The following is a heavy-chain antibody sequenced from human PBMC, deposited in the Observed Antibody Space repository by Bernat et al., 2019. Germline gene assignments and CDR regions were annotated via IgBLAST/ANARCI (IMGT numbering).Heavy chain of an antibody. V-gene: IGHV4-39*07. CDR1: GGSISSSSYY. D-gene: IGHD3-22*01. CDR2: IYYSGST. CDR3: ARGYYDSSGYHY. J-gene: IGHJ4*02. Sequence: QLQLQESGPGLVKPSETLSLTCTVSGGSISSSSYYWGWIRQPPGKGLEWIGSIYYSGSTYYNPSLKSRVTISVDTSKNQFSLKLSSVTAADTAVYYCARGYYDSSGYHYWGQGTLVTVSS.